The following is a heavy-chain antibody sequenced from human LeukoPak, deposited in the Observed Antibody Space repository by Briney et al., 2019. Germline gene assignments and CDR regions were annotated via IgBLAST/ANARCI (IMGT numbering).Heavy chain of an antibody. CDR3: ARDLGE. D-gene: IGHD3-10*01. J-gene: IGHJ4*02. Sequence: GGSLRLSCAASGFTFSSCWMSWVRQAPGKGLEWVANIKQDGSEKYYVDSVKGRFTISRDNAKNSLYLQMNSLRAEDTAVYYCARDLGEWGQGTLVTVSS. CDR1: GFTFSSCW. V-gene: IGHV3-7*01. CDR2: IKQDGSEK.